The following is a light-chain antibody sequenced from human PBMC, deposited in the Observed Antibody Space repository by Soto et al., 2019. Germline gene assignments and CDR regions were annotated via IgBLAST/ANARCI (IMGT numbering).Light chain of an antibody. Sequence: DIVLTQSPATLSLSPGYRATLSCRASQSVSSYLAWYQQKPGQAPRLLIYDASNRATGIPARFSGSGSGTDFTLTISSLEPEDFAVYYCQQRSNWPRTFGQGTKVDI. V-gene: IGKV3-11*01. CDR3: QQRSNWPRT. CDR2: DAS. J-gene: IGKJ1*01. CDR1: QSVSSY.